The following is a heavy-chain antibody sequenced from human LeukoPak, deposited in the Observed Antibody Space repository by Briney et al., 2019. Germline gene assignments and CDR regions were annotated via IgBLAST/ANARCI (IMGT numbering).Heavy chain of an antibody. CDR1: GGTFSSYA. CDR3: AREDYYDSSGYYYLDY. V-gene: IGHV1-69*13. D-gene: IGHD3-22*01. J-gene: IGHJ4*02. Sequence: SVKVSCKASGGTFSSYAISWVRQAPGQGLEWMGGIIPIFGTANYAQKFQGRVAITADESTSTAYMELSSLRSEDTAVYYCAREDYYDSSGYYYLDYWGQGTLVTVSS. CDR2: IIPIFGTA.